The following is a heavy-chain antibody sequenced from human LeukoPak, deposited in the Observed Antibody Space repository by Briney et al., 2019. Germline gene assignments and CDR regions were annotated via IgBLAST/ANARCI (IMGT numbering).Heavy chain of an antibody. J-gene: IGHJ4*02. CDR3: ACSGSYYEFDY. V-gene: IGHV4-34*01. CDR1: GGSLSGSY. D-gene: IGHD3-10*02. CDR2: INHSGST. Sequence: SETLSLTCAVYGGSLSGSYWSWIRQPPGKGLERIGEINHSGSTNYNPSLKSRVTISVDTSKNQFSLKLSSVTAAAPAVYYCACSGSYYEFDYWGQGKLVTVSS.